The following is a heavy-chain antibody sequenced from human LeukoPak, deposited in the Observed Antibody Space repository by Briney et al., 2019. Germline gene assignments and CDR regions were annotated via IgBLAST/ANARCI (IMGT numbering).Heavy chain of an antibody. Sequence: SETLSLTCTVSGGSISSYYWSWIRQPPGKGLEWIGYIYYSGSTNYNPSLKSRVTISVDTSKNQFSLKLSSVTAADTAVYYCARDHRFGEFPDYWCQGSLVTVSS. CDR2: IYYSGST. V-gene: IGHV4-59*01. D-gene: IGHD3-10*01. J-gene: IGHJ4*02. CDR3: ARDHRFGEFPDY. CDR1: GGSISSYY.